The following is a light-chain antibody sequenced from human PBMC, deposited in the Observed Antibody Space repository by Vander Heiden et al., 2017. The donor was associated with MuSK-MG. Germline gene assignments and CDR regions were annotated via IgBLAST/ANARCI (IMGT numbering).Light chain of an antibody. CDR3: QQYYSYPFWT. V-gene: IGKV1-8*01. Sequence: AIRMTQSPSSFSASTGDRVTITCRASQGISSYLAWYQQKPGKAPKLLIYAASTLQSGVPSRFSGSGSGTDFTLTISCLQSEDFATYYCQQYYSYPFWTFGQGTKVEIK. CDR2: AAS. J-gene: IGKJ1*01. CDR1: QGISSY.